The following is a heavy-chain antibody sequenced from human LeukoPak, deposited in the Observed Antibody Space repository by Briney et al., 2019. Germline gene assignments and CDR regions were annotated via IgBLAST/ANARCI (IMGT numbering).Heavy chain of an antibody. D-gene: IGHD3-3*01. J-gene: IGHJ4*02. CDR2: INHGGSA. Sequence: SETLSLTCAVYGGSLSGSYWSWIRQPPGKGLEWIGEINHGGSANYNPSLKSRVTLSIDKSKNQFSLNLNSVTAADTAVYYCARARRDSGFYKVGYWGQGTLVTVSS. V-gene: IGHV4-34*01. CDR1: GGSLSGSY. CDR3: ARARRDSGFYKVGY.